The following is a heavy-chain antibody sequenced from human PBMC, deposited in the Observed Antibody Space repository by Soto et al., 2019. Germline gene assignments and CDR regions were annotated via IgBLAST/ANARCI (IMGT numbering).Heavy chain of an antibody. CDR1: GYTFRNFG. CDR2: ISAYNANA. CDR3: ARENSYFDY. J-gene: IGHJ4*02. V-gene: IGHV1-18*01. Sequence: QIPLLQSGAEVKKPGASVKVTCQASGYTFRNFGISWVRQAPGRGLEWMGWISAYNANATYAQKFQGRLTMTADTSTSTAYMELRSLRSDDTAVYYCARENSYFDYWGQGTLVTVSS.